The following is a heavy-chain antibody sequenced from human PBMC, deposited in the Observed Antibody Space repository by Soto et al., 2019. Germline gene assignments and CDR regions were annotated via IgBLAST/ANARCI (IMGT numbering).Heavy chain of an antibody. V-gene: IGHV1-8*01. Sequence: ASVKVSCKASGYTFTSYDINWVRQATGQGLEWMGWMNPNSGNTGYAQKFQSRVTMTRNTSISTAYMELSSLRSEDTAVYYCARTAHCSGGSCPRGVPVDAFDIWGQGTLVTVSS. CDR3: ARTAHCSGGSCPRGVPVDAFDI. CDR2: MNPNSGNT. J-gene: IGHJ3*02. CDR1: GYTFTSYD. D-gene: IGHD2-15*01.